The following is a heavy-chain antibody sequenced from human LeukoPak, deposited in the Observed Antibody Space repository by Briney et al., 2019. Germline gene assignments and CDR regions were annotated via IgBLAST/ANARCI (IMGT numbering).Heavy chain of an antibody. CDR2: IYHRGCT. Sequence: PSETLSLTCTVSGGSLSSGSYSWSWVRQPPGKGLEWIGYIYHRGCTYYNPSLKSRVTMSLDRSNNQFSLNLSSVTAADTAVYYCARFSPRALGNYFDYWGQGTLVTVSS. CDR1: GGSLSSGSYS. D-gene: IGHD3-16*01. CDR3: ARFSPRALGNYFDY. V-gene: IGHV4-30-2*01. J-gene: IGHJ4*02.